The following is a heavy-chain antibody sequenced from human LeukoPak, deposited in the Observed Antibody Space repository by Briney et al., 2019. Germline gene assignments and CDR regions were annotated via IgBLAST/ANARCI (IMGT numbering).Heavy chain of an antibody. D-gene: IGHD4/OR15-4a*01. J-gene: IGHJ6*03. V-gene: IGHV4-39*07. Sequence: SETLSLTCTVSGGSISSSSYYWGWIRQPPGKGLEWIGSIYYSGSTYYNPSLKSRVTISVDTSKNQFSLKLSSVTAADTAVYYCARGPTIYYYYMDVWGKGTTVTVSS. CDR2: IYYSGST. CDR1: GGSISSSSYY. CDR3: ARGPTIYYYYMDV.